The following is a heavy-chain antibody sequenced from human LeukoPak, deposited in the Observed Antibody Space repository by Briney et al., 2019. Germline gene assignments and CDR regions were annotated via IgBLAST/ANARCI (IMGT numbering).Heavy chain of an antibody. J-gene: IGHJ6*03. CDR3: AKEDRTVTWEYYYYMDV. V-gene: IGHV3-30*02. CDR2: IRYDGSNK. CDR1: GFTFSSYG. Sequence: GESLKISCAASGFTFSSYGMHWVRQAPGKGLEWEAFIRYDGSNKYYADSVKGRFTISRDNSKNTLYLQMNSLRAEDTAVYYCAKEDRTVTWEYYYYMDVWGKGTTVTVSS. D-gene: IGHD4-11*01.